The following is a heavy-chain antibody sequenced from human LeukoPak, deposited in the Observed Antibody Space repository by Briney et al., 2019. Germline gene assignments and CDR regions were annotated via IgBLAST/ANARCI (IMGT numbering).Heavy chain of an antibody. V-gene: IGHV3-23*01. D-gene: IGHD2-15*01. CDR3: AKALGGTCGAGCSSRYFDC. Sequence: AGGSLRLSCAASGFTFSTYAMSWVRQAPGKGLEWVSIISDSGDSAYSADSMKGRFTISRDNSKNTLYLQMDTLRVEDTAVYYCAKALGGTCGAGCSSRYFDCWGQGTLVTVSS. J-gene: IGHJ4*02. CDR2: ISDSGDSA. CDR1: GFTFSTYA.